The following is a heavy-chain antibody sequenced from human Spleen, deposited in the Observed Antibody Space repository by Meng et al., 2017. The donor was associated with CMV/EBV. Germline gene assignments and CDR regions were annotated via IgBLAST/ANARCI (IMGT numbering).Heavy chain of an antibody. D-gene: IGHD2-21*02. CDR2: IYHSGST. CDR3: ARIERRRILKYCGSDCSTTDY. V-gene: IGHV4-4*02. CDR1: GGLISRSNL. Sequence: QVQLQESGPGLVKPSGTLSLTCAVSGGLISRSNLWTWVRQVPGKGLEWIGEIYHSGSTNYNPSLKSRVTISVDKFKNQFSLKLGSVTAADTAVYYCARIERRRILKYCGSDCSTTDYWGQGTLVTVSS. J-gene: IGHJ4*02.